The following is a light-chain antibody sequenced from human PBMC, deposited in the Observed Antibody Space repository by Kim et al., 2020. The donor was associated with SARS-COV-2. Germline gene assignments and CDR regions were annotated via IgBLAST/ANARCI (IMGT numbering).Light chain of an antibody. CDR1: SSDVGGYNY. CDR3: SSYAGSNNFEV. Sequence: QSALTQPPSASGSPGQSFAISCTGTSSDVGGYNYVSWYQQHPGKAPKLMIYEVSKRPSGVPDRFSGSKSGNTASLTVSGLQAEDEADYYGSSYAGSNNFEVFGGGTQLTGL. CDR2: EVS. V-gene: IGLV2-8*01. J-gene: IGLJ2*01.